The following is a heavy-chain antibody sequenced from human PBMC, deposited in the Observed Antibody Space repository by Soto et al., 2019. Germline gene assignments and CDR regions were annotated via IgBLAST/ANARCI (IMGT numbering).Heavy chain of an antibody. CDR2: IYWDDDK. D-gene: IGHD3-3*01. J-gene: IGHJ5*02. V-gene: IGHV2-5*02. CDR1: GFSLSTSGVG. Sequence: QITLKESGPTLVKPTQTLTLTCTFSGFSLSTSGVGVGWIRQPPGKALEWLALIYWDDDKRYSPSLKSRLTLTKDTSKNQVGLTMTIMDPVDTDTYFCAHTPPYYDFWSGYYFGGYFDPWGQGTLVTVSA. CDR3: AHTPPYYDFWSGYYFGGYFDP.